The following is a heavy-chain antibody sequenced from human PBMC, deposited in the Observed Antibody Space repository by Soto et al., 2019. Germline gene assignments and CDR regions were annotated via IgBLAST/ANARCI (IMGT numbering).Heavy chain of an antibody. CDR3: AKDMKWGGMTTIHYFDS. CDR2: ISWNSETI. CDR1: GFTVDDCA. D-gene: IGHD4-17*01. J-gene: IGHJ4*02. V-gene: IGHV3-9*01. Sequence: GGSLRLSCAASGFTVDDCAMHWVRQAPGKGLEWVSGISWNSETIDYADSVKGRFTISRDNAKSSLFLQMNSLRPDDTAFYYCAKDMKWGGMTTIHYFDSWGQGTLVTVSS.